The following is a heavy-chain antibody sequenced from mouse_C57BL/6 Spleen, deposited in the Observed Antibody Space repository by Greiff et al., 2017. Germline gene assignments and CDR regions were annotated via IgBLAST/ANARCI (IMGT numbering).Heavy chain of an antibody. CDR1: GFSLTSSG. D-gene: IGHD2-2*01. CDR2: IWSGGST. V-gene: IGHV2-2*01. CDR3: ARLWLRREEAMDY. J-gene: IGHJ4*01. Sequence: QVQLKQSGPGLVQPSQCLSITCPVSGFSLTSSGVHWVRQSPGKGLEWLGVIWSGGSTDNNAAFISRLSISTDNSKSQVFFKMISLQADDTAIYYCARLWLRREEAMDYWGQGTSVTVSS.